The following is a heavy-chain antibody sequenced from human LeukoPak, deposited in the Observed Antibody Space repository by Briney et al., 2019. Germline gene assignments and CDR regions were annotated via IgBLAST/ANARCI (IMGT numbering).Heavy chain of an antibody. D-gene: IGHD6-6*01. Sequence: ASVKVSCKASGYTFTSYGISWVRQAPGQGLEWMGWICAYNGNTNYAQKLQGRVTITTDTSTSTAYMELRSLGSDDTAVYYCAREAYSSSSGFTDYWGQGTLVTVSS. CDR2: ICAYNGNT. J-gene: IGHJ4*02. CDR3: AREAYSSSSGFTDY. CDR1: GYTFTSYG. V-gene: IGHV1-18*01.